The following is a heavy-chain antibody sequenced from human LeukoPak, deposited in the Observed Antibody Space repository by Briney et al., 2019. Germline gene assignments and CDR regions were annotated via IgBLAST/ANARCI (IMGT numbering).Heavy chain of an antibody. J-gene: IGHJ3*02. V-gene: IGHV4-38-2*02. CDR1: GYSISSGYY. D-gene: IGHD6-13*01. CDR3: ARIGSAAVYDI. CDR2: IHSSGNT. Sequence: SATLSLTCTVSGYSISSGYYWGWIRQPPGKRLEWVGSIHSSGNTYYNPTLKSRVTISVDTSKNQFSLNLTSVTAADAAVYYCARIGSAAVYDIWGQGTMVTVSS.